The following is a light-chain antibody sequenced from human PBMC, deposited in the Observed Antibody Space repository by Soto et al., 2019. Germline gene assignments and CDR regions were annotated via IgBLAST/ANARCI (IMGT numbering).Light chain of an antibody. CDR3: QQYAHPPLT. Sequence: LVLTQSPDTLSLSPGERATLSCRASQTVTSNFLAWFQQKPGQAPRLLNYDASRRATGIPDRFSGSGSGTDFTLTISRLEPEDFAVYYCQQYAHPPLTYGGGTKVDIK. CDR1: QTVTSNF. V-gene: IGKV3-20*01. J-gene: IGKJ4*01. CDR2: DAS.